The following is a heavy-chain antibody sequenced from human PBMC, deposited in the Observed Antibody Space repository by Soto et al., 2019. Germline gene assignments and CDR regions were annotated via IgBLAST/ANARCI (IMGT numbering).Heavy chain of an antibody. V-gene: IGHV3-21*01. CDR1: GFTFSRYS. Sequence: AGSLTLSCAASGFTFSRYSMYWVRQAPGKGLEWVSSISSSNGYIYYADSVKGRFAISRDNAKNSLYLQMNSLRAEDTAVYYCARDRFEYSSSSDFDYWGQGTLVTVSS. J-gene: IGHJ4*02. CDR2: ISSSNGYI. D-gene: IGHD6-6*01. CDR3: ARDRFEYSSSSDFDY.